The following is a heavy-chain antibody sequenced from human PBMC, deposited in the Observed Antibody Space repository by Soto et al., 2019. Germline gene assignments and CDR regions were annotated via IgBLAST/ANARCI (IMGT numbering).Heavy chain of an antibody. CDR1: GGSISGHY. J-gene: IGHJ4*02. V-gene: IGHV4-59*11. D-gene: IGHD6-19*01. CDR3: ARVGSSGWAPDY. Sequence: NPSETLSLTCTVSGGSISGHYWIWIRQPPGKGLEWIGYIFYSGSTNYNPSLKSRVTISVDTTKNQFSLKLSSVTAADTAVYYCARVGSSGWAPDYWGQGTPVTVSS. CDR2: IFYSGST.